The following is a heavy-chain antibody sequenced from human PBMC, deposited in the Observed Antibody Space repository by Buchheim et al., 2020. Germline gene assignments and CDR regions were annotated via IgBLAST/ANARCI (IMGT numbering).Heavy chain of an antibody. CDR1: GFSFSNYV. CDR3: AIVQGLAVAGWKRDV. Sequence: EVRLLESGGGLVKPGRSLRLSCAASGFSFSNYVMNWVRQVPGKGLEWVSGISNGGSNTFYGDSVKGRFTISRDNSKNTLYLKMNGTGVEYSAVYDCAIVQGLAVAGWKRDVWGQGTL. V-gene: IGHV3-23*01. J-gene: IGHJ4*01. CDR2: ISNGGSNT. D-gene: IGHD6-19*01.